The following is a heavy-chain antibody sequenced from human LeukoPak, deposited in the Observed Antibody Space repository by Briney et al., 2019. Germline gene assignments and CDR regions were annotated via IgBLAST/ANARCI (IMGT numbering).Heavy chain of an antibody. CDR3: APEGGYSYDY. CDR2: ISSDGNTT. D-gene: IGHD5-18*01. V-gene: IGHV3-74*01. CDR1: GFTISTYW. J-gene: IGHJ4*02. Sequence: GGSLRLSCAASGFTISTYWMHWVRQAPGKGLVWVARISSDGNTTRYADFVVGRFAISRDNAKNTLYLQMNSLRAEDTAVYYCAPEGGYSYDYWGQGTLVTVSS.